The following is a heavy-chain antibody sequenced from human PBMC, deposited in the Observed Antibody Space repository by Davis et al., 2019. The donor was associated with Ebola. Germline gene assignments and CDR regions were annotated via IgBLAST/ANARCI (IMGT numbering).Heavy chain of an antibody. CDR3: ARGDRGFDYYFDY. D-gene: IGHD3-9*01. CDR1: GYTFTSYD. Sequence: ASVKVSCKASGYTFTSYDINWVRQATGQGLEWMGWINPNSGGTNYAQKFQGWVTMTRDTSISTAYMELSRLRSDDTAVYYCARGDRGFDYYFDYWGQGTLVTVSS. CDR2: INPNSGGT. J-gene: IGHJ4*02. V-gene: IGHV1-2*04.